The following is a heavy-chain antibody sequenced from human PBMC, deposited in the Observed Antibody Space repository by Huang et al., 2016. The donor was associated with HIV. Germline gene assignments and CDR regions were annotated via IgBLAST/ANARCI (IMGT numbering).Heavy chain of an antibody. V-gene: IGHV3-30*02. Sequence: QEQLVESGGGVVQPGGSLRLSCATSGFSFSHYGMHWVRQAPGKGWEWVAFIRFDGGNKHYADSAKGRFTISRDNSKKMLFLEMNSLRGDDTAFYYCATDLGGYSFDYWGQGALVSVSS. CDR3: ATDLGGYSFDY. J-gene: IGHJ4*02. D-gene: IGHD2-21*02. CDR1: GFSFSHYG. CDR2: IRFDGGNK.